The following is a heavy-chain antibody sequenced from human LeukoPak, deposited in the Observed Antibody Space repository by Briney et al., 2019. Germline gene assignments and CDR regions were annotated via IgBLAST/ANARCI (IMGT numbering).Heavy chain of an antibody. CDR1: GGSISSSSYY. D-gene: IGHD3-16*02. Sequence: SETLSLTCTVSGGSISSSSYYWGWIRQPPGKGLEWIGSIYYSGSTYYNPSLKIRVTISVDTSKNQFSLKLSSVTAADTAMYYCARSYDHVWGSYRAFDYWGQGTLVTVSS. CDR2: IYYSGST. CDR3: ARSYDHVWGSYRAFDY. J-gene: IGHJ4*02. V-gene: IGHV4-39*07.